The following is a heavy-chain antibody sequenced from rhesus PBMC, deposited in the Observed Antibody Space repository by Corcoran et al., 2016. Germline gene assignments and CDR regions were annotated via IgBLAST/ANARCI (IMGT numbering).Heavy chain of an antibody. CDR1: GVTFGSYA. V-gene: IGHV1-198*02. Sequence: QVQLVQSGAEVKKPGASVKVSCKASGVTFGSYAISWVRQAPGQGLGWMGVIIPLVGITNHAEKFRGRVTMTADTSTSTAYMELSSLRFEDTAGDYCARGDSYSSGPVYWGRGVLVTVSS. CDR2: IIPLVGIT. D-gene: IGHD6-31*01. CDR3: ARGDSYSSGPVY. J-gene: IGHJ4*01.